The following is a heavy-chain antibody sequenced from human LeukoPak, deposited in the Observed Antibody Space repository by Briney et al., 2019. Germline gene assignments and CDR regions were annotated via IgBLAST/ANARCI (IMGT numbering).Heavy chain of an antibody. J-gene: IGHJ5*02. Sequence: GASVKVSCKASGYTFTGYYMHWVRQAPGQGLEWMGWINPNSGGTNYAQKFQGRVTMTRDTSISTAYMELSRLRSDDTAVYYCARGGYYDSSGFWFDPWGQGTLVTVSS. CDR1: GYTFTGYY. CDR2: INPNSGGT. CDR3: ARGGYYDSSGFWFDP. V-gene: IGHV1-2*02. D-gene: IGHD3-22*01.